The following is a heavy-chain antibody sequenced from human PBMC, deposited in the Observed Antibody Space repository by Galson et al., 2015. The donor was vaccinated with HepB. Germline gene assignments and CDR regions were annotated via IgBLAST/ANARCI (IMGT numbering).Heavy chain of an antibody. Sequence: SVKVSCKASGGTFSSYAISWVRQAPGQGLEWMGGIIPIFGTANYAQKFQGRVTITADESTSTAYMELSSLRSEDTAVYYCARAPRGYYDSSGYIDYWGQGTLVTVSS. J-gene: IGHJ4*02. CDR1: GGTFSSYA. CDR2: IIPIFGTA. D-gene: IGHD3-22*01. V-gene: IGHV1-69*13. CDR3: ARAPRGYYDSSGYIDY.